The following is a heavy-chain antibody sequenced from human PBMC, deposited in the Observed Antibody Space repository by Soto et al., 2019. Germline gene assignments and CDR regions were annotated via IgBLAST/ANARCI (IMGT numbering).Heavy chain of an antibody. J-gene: IGHJ4*02. V-gene: IGHV3-30*18. D-gene: IGHD4-17*01. CDR2: ISYDGSNK. Sequence: QVQLVESGGDVVQPGRSLRLSCAASGFTFSSYGMHWVRQAPGKGLEWVAVISYDGSNKYYADSVKGRFTISRDNSKNTLYLQMISLRAEDTAVYYCAKDQDYGDYGGYFDYWGQGTLVTVSS. CDR1: GFTFSSYG. CDR3: AKDQDYGDYGGYFDY.